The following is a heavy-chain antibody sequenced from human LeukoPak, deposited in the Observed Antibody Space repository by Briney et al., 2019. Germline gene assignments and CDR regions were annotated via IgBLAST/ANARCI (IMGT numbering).Heavy chain of an antibody. Sequence: SETLSLTCAVYGGSFSGYYWNWIRQPPGKGPEWIGKINHRGSTNYNPSLKSRVSISVDTSKNQFSLKLSSVTAADTAVYYCARGRTTYDYVWGSYRPPDYWGQGTLVTVSS. D-gene: IGHD3-16*02. CDR1: GGSFSGYY. CDR2: INHRGST. CDR3: ARGRTTYDYVWGSYRPPDY. V-gene: IGHV4-34*01. J-gene: IGHJ4*02.